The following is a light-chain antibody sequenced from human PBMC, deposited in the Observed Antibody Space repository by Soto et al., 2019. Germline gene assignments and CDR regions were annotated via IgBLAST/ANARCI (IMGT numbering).Light chain of an antibody. CDR1: QSINSW. CDR3: QEYNNYPWT. J-gene: IGKJ1*01. V-gene: IGKV1-5*03. CDR2: KAS. Sequence: DIQMTQSPSTLSASVGDRVTITCRASQSINSWLAWYQQKPREAPKLLIYKASILESGVPSRFSGSGSGTEFTLTIRSLQPEDFATYFCQEYNNYPWTFGQGTKVDIK.